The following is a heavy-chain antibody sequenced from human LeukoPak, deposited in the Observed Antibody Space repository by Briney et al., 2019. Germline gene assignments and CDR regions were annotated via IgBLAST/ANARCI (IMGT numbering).Heavy chain of an antibody. CDR3: AREQEQSVWVSYGTYSYYYYIDV. CDR2: IDNSGSTI. J-gene: IGHJ6*03. V-gene: IGHV3-11*01. CDR1: GFTFSDYY. D-gene: IGHD3-16*01. Sequence: GGSLRLSCAASGFTFSDYYMSWVRQAPGKGLEWVSYIDNSGSTIYYADSLRGRFTISRDNAKNSLYLQIDGLRVDETAVYYCAREQEQSVWVSYGTYSYYYYIDVWGKGTTVTVSS.